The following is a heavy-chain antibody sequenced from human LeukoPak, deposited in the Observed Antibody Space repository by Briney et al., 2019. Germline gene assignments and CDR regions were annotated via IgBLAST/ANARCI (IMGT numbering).Heavy chain of an antibody. CDR2: ITGSGGNT. V-gene: IGHV3-23*01. D-gene: IGHD6-13*01. J-gene: IGHJ6*02. CDR3: AKAASSSWPSYYYGMDV. Sequence: GGSLRLSCAASGFTFSSSAMSWVRQVPGKGLEWVSGITGSGGNTYYADSVKGRFTISKDNSKNTVYLQMSSLRVDDTAVYYCAKAASSSWPSYYYGMDVWGQGTTVTVSS. CDR1: GFTFSSSA.